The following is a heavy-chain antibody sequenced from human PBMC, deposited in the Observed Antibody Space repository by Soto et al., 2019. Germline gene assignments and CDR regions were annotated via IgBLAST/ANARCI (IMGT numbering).Heavy chain of an antibody. D-gene: IGHD2-15*01. V-gene: IGHV4-39*01. CDR2: IYYSGST. Sequence: ETLSLTCTVSVGSISSSSYYWGWIRQPPGKGLEWIGSIYYSGSTYYNPSLKSRVTISVDTSKNQFSLKLSSVTAADTAVYYCARHKKRSGGALAGWFDPWGQGTLVTVSS. CDR3: ARHKKRSGGALAGWFDP. J-gene: IGHJ5*02. CDR1: VGSISSSSYY.